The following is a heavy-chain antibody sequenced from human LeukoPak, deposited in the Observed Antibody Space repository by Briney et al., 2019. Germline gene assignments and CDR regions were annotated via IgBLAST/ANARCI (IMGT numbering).Heavy chain of an antibody. V-gene: IGHV4-30-2*01. J-gene: IGHJ3*02. CDR1: GGSISSGGYS. CDR2: IYHSGST. D-gene: IGHD5-18*01. Sequence: SETRSLTCAVSGGSISSGGYSWSWIRQPPGKGLEWIGYIYHSGSTYYNLSLKSRVTISVDRSKNQFSLKLSSVTAADTAVYYCARTAMNAFDIWGQGTMVTVSS. CDR3: ARTAMNAFDI.